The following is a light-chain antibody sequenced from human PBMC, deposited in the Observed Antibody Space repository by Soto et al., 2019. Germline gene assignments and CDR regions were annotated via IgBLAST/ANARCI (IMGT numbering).Light chain of an antibody. CDR2: WAS. CDR3: QQYYTTPWT. Sequence: DIVMTQSPDSLAVSLGERATINCKSSQSVLYSSNNKNYLAWYQQKPGQPPKLLMCWASTRESGVPDRFSGSGSGTDFTLTISSLQAEDVAVYYCQQYYTTPWTFGQGTKVEIK. V-gene: IGKV4-1*01. CDR1: QSVLYSSNNKNY. J-gene: IGKJ1*01.